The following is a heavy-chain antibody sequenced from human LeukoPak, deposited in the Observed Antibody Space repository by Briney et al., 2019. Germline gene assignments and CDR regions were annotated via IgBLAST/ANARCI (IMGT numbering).Heavy chain of an antibody. D-gene: IGHD2-2*01. V-gene: IGHV3-30*18. CDR3: ANREYHLPALY. CDR2: ISYDGSNK. CDR1: GFTFSTYG. J-gene: IGHJ4*02. Sequence: GRSLRLSCAASGFTFSTYGMHWVRQAPGKGLEWVAVISYDGSNKYYADSVKGRFTISRDNSKNTLYLQMNSLRAEDTAVYYCANREYHLPALYWGQGTLVTVSS.